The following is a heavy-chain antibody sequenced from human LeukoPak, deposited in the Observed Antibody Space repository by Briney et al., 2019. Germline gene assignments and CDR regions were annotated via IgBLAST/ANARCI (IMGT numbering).Heavy chain of an antibody. CDR2: ISSSGSTI. CDR3: ARDSWLQFRWLPSYMDV. Sequence: GGSLRLSCAASGFTFSDYYMSWIRQAPGKGLEWVSYISSSGSTIYYADSVKGRFTISRDNAKNSLHLQMNSLRAEDTAVYYCARDSWLQFRWLPSYMDVWGKGTTVTVSS. J-gene: IGHJ6*03. CDR1: GFTFSDYY. D-gene: IGHD5-24*01. V-gene: IGHV3-11*01.